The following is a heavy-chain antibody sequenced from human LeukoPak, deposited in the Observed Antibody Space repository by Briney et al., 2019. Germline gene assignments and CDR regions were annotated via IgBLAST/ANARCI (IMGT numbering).Heavy chain of an antibody. CDR2: INPSDGDR. Sequence: GASVKVSCKASGYIFITYKMHWVRQAPGQGLEWVGIINPSDGDRRNARKFQGRVTMTRDMSTSTVYMELSSLRSEDTAVYYCAKDGGSYSADYWGQGTLVTVSS. V-gene: IGHV1-46*01. CDR1: GYIFITYK. CDR3: AKDGGSYSADY. J-gene: IGHJ4*02. D-gene: IGHD3-10*01.